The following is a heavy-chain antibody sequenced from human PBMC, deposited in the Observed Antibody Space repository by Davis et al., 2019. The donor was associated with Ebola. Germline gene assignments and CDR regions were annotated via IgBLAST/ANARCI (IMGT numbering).Heavy chain of an antibody. Sequence: GGSLRLSCAASGFTFSSYAMHWVRQAPGKGLEWVAVISYDGSNKYYADSVKGRFTISRDNSKNTLYLQMNSLRAEDTAVYYCARGERIMITFGGVPPSDYWGQGTLVTVSS. CDR3: ARGERIMITFGGVPPSDY. V-gene: IGHV3-30-3*01. J-gene: IGHJ4*02. CDR2: ISYDGSNK. D-gene: IGHD3-16*01. CDR1: GFTFSSYA.